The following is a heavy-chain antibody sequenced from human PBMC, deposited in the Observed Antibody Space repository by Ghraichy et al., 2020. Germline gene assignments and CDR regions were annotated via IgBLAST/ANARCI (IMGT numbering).Heavy chain of an antibody. CDR2: ISSSGSTI. CDR1: GFTFSDYY. J-gene: IGHJ4*02. D-gene: IGHD5-12*01. V-gene: IGHV3-11*01. CDR3: ARTYGYSGYDFAY. Sequence: LSLTCAASGFTFSDYYMSWIRQAPGKGLEWVSYISSSGSTIYYADSVKGRFTISRDNAKNSLYLQMNSLRAEDTAVYYCARTYGYSGYDFAYWGQGTLVTVSS.